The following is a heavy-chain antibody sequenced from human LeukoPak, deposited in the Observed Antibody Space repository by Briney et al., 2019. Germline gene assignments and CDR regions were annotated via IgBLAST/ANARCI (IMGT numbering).Heavy chain of an antibody. CDR2: INPSGGST. J-gene: IGHJ4*02. CDR3: ARGESIVVVVAARELDY. Sequence: ASVKVSCKASGYTFTSYYMHWVRQAPGQGLEWMGIINPSGGSTSYAQKFQGRVTMTRDMSTSTVYMELSSLRSEDTAVYYCARGESIVVVVAARELDYWGQGTLVTVSS. V-gene: IGHV1-46*01. D-gene: IGHD2-15*01. CDR1: GYTFTSYY.